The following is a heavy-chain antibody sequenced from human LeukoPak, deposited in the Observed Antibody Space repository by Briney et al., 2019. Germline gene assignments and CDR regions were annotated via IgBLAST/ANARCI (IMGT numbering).Heavy chain of an antibody. Sequence: SGTLSLTCAVSGGSISSRNWRSWVRQPPGKGLEWIGEIYHSGSTNYNPSLKSRVTISVAKSKNQFSLKLSSVTAADTAVYYCARGGGTMVRGVIILSYFDYWGQGTLVTVSS. CDR2: IYHSGST. CDR3: ARGGGTMVRGVIILSYFDY. V-gene: IGHV4-4*02. D-gene: IGHD3-10*01. CDR1: GGSISSRNW. J-gene: IGHJ4*02.